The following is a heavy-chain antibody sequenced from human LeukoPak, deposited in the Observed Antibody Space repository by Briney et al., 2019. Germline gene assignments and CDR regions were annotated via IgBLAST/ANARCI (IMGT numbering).Heavy chain of an antibody. Sequence: SETLSLTCTVSGVSISSSNSYWGWIRQPPGKGLEWIGSIYYTGNTYYNASLKSRVTISIDTSKNQFSLKLSSVTAADTAVYYCARAGGYSGVGYWGQGTLVTVSS. J-gene: IGHJ4*02. CDR3: ARAGGYSGVGY. D-gene: IGHD5-12*01. V-gene: IGHV4-39*01. CDR1: GVSISSSNSY. CDR2: IYYTGNT.